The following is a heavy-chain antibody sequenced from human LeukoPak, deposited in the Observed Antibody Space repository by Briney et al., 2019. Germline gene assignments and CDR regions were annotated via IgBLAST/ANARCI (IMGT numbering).Heavy chain of an antibody. J-gene: IGHJ4*02. CDR3: ARDAFEYSSSPFDY. V-gene: IGHV1-18*01. Sequence: ASVKVSCKASGYTFTSYGISWVRPAPGQGLEWMGWISAYNGNTNYAQKLQGRITMTTDTSTSTAYMELRSLRSDDTAVYYCARDAFEYSSSPFDYWGQGTLVTVSS. CDR2: ISAYNGNT. CDR1: GYTFTSYG. D-gene: IGHD6-6*01.